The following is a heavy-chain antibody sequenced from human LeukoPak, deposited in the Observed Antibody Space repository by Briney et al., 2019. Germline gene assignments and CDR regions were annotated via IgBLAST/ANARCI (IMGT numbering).Heavy chain of an antibody. V-gene: IGHV3-7*01. CDR1: EFTFSTYW. CDR2: IKPDGSET. Sequence: QAGGSLRLSCAASEFTFSTYWMSWVRQTPRRGLEWVANIKPDGSETYYVDSVMGRFTISRDNAKNSLYLQMSSLRAEDTAVYYCARDDWIRTVDYWGQGTLVTVSS. D-gene: IGHD5-18*01. J-gene: IGHJ4*02. CDR3: ARDDWIRTVDY.